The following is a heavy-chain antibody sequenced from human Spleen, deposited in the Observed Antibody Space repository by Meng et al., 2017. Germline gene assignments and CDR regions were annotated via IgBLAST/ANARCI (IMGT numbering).Heavy chain of an antibody. V-gene: IGHV1-18*01. Sequence: QAQLLQSGAEVKKPVASVWISCKASGYTSASYGISWFRQAPGQGLEWMGWFVSNADTYPAQKFQGRVTMTRDTHTSTDFMELRSLTSDDTAVYYCASGTPGRSYCDYWGQGTLVTVSS. J-gene: IGHJ4*02. CDR1: GYTSASYG. CDR2: FVSNADT. CDR3: ASGTPGRSYCDY. D-gene: IGHD2-15*01.